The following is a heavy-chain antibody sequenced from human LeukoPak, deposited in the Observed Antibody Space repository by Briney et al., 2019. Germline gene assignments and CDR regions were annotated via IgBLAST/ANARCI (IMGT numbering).Heavy chain of an antibody. V-gene: IGHV3-30*19. CDR3: ARYQQLIHPDSYGMDV. D-gene: IGHD2-2*01. CDR1: GFTFSSYG. CDR2: ISYDGTNK. Sequence: GRSLRLSCAASGFTFSSYGMHWVRQAPGKGLEWVAVISYDGTNKYYADSLKGRFTISRDNSKSTLYLQMNSLSGDDTAVYFCARYQQLIHPDSYGMDVWGQGTTVTVSS. J-gene: IGHJ6*02.